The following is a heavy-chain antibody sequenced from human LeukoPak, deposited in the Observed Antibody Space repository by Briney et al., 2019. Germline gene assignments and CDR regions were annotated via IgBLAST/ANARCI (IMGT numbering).Heavy chain of an antibody. CDR2: IKQDGSEK. CDR3: ARDLRGNWNYWGDFYY. D-gene: IGHD1-7*01. V-gene: IGHV3-7*01. Sequence: ETLSLTCAVYGGSFSGYYWSWVRQAPGKGLEWVANIKQDGSEKYYVDSVKGRFTISRDNAKNSLYLQMNSLRAEDTAVYYCARDLRGNWNYWGDFYYWGQGTLVTVSS. CDR1: GGSFSGYY. J-gene: IGHJ4*02.